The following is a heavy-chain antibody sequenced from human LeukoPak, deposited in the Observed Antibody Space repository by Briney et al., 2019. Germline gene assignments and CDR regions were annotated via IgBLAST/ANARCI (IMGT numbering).Heavy chain of an antibody. CDR3: ASPSRDSSGYYTDYYGMDV. J-gene: IGHJ6*02. V-gene: IGHV1-69*13. Sequence: SVMVSCKATGRSVISYVIGRVRQAPGQGLEWMGGSIPIFGTANYAQKLQGRVTITADESTSTAYMELSSLRSEDTAVYYCASPSRDSSGYYTDYYGMDVWGQGTTVTVSS. CDR2: SIPIFGTA. CDR1: GRSVISYV. D-gene: IGHD3-22*01.